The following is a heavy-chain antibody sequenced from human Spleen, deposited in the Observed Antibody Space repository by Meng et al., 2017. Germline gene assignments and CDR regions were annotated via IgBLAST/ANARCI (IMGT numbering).Heavy chain of an antibody. CDR1: GFNFGSHA. Sequence: VRLVESGGGVVQPGRTLRLSCAASGFNFGSHAMHWARQAPGEGLGWVSAISHTGGSTYYAESVKGRFTISRDNSKNTLYLQMNSLRVEDTAIYYCVPRTTFYDYWGQGTLVTVSS. V-gene: IGHV3-23*04. CDR3: VPRTTFYDY. CDR2: ISHTGGST. D-gene: IGHD2/OR15-2a*01. J-gene: IGHJ4*02.